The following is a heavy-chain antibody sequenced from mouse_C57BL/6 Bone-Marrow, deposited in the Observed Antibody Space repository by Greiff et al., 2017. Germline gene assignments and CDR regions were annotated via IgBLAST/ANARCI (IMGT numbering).Heavy chain of an antibody. CDR2: INPSSGYT. Sequence: LQESGAELARPGASVKMSCKASGYTFTSYTMHWVKQRPGQGLEWIGYINPSSGYTKSNQKFKDKATLTADKSSSTAYMQLSSLTSEDSAVYYCARWRWYYFDYWGQGTTLTVSS. D-gene: IGHD2-3*01. CDR1: GYTFTSYT. CDR3: ARWRWYYFDY. V-gene: IGHV1-4*01. J-gene: IGHJ2*01.